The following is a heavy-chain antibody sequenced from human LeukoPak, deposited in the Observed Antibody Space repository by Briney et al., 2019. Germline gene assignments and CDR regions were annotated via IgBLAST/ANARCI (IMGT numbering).Heavy chain of an antibody. D-gene: IGHD1-26*01. V-gene: IGHV3-49*04. J-gene: IGHJ4*02. CDR2: IRSKAYGGTT. CDR1: GFTFGDYA. Sequence: GGSLRLSCTASGFTFGDYAMSWVRQAPGKGLEWVGFIRSKAYGGTTEYAASVKGRFTISRDDSKSIAYLQMNSLKTEDTAVYYCTTDGVGVEGATYDNWGQGTLVSVSS. CDR3: TTDGVGVEGATYDN.